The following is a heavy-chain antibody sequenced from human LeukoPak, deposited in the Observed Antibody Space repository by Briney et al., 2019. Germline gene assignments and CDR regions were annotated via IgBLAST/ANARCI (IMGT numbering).Heavy chain of an antibody. V-gene: IGHV1-18*01. CDR1: GYTFTSYG. CDR3: ARYTEGNIVVVPAAGYFDY. D-gene: IGHD2-2*01. Sequence: ASVKVSYKASGYTFTSYGLSWVRQAPGQGLEWMGWISAYNGNTNYAQKLQGRVTMTTDTSTSTAYMELRSLRSDDTAVYYCARYTEGNIVVVPAAGYFDYWGQGTLVTVSS. J-gene: IGHJ4*02. CDR2: ISAYNGNT.